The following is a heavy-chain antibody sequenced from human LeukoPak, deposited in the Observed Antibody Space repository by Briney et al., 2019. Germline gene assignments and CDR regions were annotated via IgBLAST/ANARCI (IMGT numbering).Heavy chain of an antibody. Sequence: SSAASFSFSNIDMHWVRQAPGKGLEWVSSIVTAGDTYSTGSVKRRFTISRENAKNSLYLQMNSLRAGDTAVYYCARGRYTYATGSSPFDYWGQGTLVTVSS. CDR3: ARGRYTYATGSSPFDY. CDR2: IVTAGDT. CDR1: FSFSNID. D-gene: IGHD5-18*01. V-gene: IGHV3-13*01. J-gene: IGHJ4*02.